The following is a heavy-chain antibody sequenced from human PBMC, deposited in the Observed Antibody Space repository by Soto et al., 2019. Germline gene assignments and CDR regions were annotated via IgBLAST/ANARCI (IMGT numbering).Heavy chain of an antibody. Sequence: SETLSLTCTVSGGSISSGGYYWSWIRQHPGKGLEWIGYIYYSGSTYYNPSLKSRVTISVDTSKNQFSLKLSSVTAADTAVYYCARGYDILTGYYAFDYWGQGTLVTVSS. CDR3: ARGYDILTGYYAFDY. J-gene: IGHJ4*02. CDR1: GGSISSGGYY. V-gene: IGHV4-31*03. D-gene: IGHD3-9*01. CDR2: IYYSGST.